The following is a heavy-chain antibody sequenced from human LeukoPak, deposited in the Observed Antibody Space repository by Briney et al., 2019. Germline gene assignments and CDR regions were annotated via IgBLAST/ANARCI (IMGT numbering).Heavy chain of an antibody. CDR2: IYTSGST. Sequence: SETLSLTCTVSGGSISSYYWSWIRQPPGKGLEWIGYIYTSGSTNYKPSLKSRVTISVDTSKNQFSLKLSSVTAADTAVYYCARPQNGYCSSTSCYAFDIWGQGTMVTVSS. CDR1: GGSISSYY. V-gene: IGHV4-4*09. D-gene: IGHD2-2*01. J-gene: IGHJ3*02. CDR3: ARPQNGYCSSTSCYAFDI.